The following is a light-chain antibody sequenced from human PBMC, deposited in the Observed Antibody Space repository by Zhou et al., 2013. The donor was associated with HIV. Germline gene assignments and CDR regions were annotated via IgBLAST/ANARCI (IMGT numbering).Light chain of an antibody. Sequence: DIQMTQSPSSLSASAGDRVTITCQASQDISNYLNWYQQKPGRAPSLLIYGASRLQSGVSSRFSGSGSGTDFTLTISSLQPEDFATYYCQQSYSTPWTFGQGTKVEIK. CDR1: QDISNY. V-gene: IGKV1-39*01. CDR2: GAS. J-gene: IGKJ1*01. CDR3: QQSYSTPWT.